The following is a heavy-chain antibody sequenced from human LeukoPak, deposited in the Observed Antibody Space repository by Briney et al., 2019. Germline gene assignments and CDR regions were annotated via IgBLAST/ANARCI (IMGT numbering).Heavy chain of an antibody. J-gene: IGHJ6*03. D-gene: IGHD5-24*01. CDR3: ARGDGYNSYYYYYYMDV. CDR2: IYYSGST. Sequence: SETLSLTCTVSGGSISSYYGSWIRQPRGKGLEWMGYIYYSGSTNYNPSLKSRVTISVDTSRNQFSLKLSSVTAADTAVYYCARGDGYNSYYYYYYMDVWGKGTTVTVSS. V-gene: IGHV4-59*01. CDR1: GGSISSYY.